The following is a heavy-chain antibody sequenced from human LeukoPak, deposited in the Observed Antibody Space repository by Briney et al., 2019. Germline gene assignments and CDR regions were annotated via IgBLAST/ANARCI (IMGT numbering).Heavy chain of an antibody. Sequence: GGSLRLSCAASGFSFIYYWMHWVRQAPGKGLLWVSQINPDGSITKYADSVKGRFTISRDNAKNTLYLQMNSLRAEDTAIYYCAQRGQDYWGQGTLVTVSS. D-gene: IGHD6-25*01. CDR2: INPDGSIT. CDR3: AQRGQDY. J-gene: IGHJ4*02. V-gene: IGHV3-74*01. CDR1: GFSFIYYW.